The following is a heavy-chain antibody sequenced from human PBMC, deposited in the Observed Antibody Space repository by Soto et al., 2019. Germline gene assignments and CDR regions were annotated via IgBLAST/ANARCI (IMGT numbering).Heavy chain of an antibody. J-gene: IGHJ4*02. CDR2: ISSGSKTI. CDR3: TREDILGARSFDY. D-gene: IGHD1-26*01. CDR1: GFTFSSYS. Sequence: EVQLVESGGGLVQWGGSLRLSCAASGFTFSSYSVNVVRQAPGKGLEWVSYISSGSKTIYYADSVKGRFTVSRDNAKNSQYLQMNSLRDEDTAVYYCTREDILGARSFDYWGQGTLVTVSS. V-gene: IGHV3-48*02.